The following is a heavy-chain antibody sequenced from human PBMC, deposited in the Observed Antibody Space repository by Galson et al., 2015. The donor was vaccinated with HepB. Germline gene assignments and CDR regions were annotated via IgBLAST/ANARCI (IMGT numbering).Heavy chain of an antibody. V-gene: IGHV3-23*01. D-gene: IGHD4-11*01. CDR2: ISGNGGST. Sequence: SPRLSCAASGFTFSSYPMTWVRQAPGKGLEWVSAISGNGGSTFYADSVKGRFTISRDNSKNTLYLQMDSLRAEETAVYYCAKASRDSNYYFDCWGQGTLVTVSS. CDR3: AKASRDSNYYFDC. CDR1: GFTFSSYP. J-gene: IGHJ4*02.